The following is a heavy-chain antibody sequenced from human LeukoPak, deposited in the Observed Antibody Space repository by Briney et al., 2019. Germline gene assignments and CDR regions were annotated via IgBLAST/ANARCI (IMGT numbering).Heavy chain of an antibody. CDR3: ARDRGSSGYYNWFDP. CDR2: ISSSSSYI. D-gene: IGHD3-22*01. J-gene: IGHJ5*02. CDR1: GFTFSSYW. Sequence: GGSLRLSCAASGFTFSSYWMHWVRQAPGKGLVWVSSISSSSSYIYYADSVKGRFTISRDNAKNSLYLQMNSLRAEDTAVYYCARDRGSSGYYNWFDPWGQGTLVTVSS. V-gene: IGHV3-21*01.